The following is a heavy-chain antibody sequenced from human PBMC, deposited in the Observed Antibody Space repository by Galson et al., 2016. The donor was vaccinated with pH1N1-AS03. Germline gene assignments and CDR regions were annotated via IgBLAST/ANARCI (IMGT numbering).Heavy chain of an antibody. CDR1: QATFSSYG. CDR3: ARDYAYCNGLSCFNIDD. CDR2: ISSDGSET. D-gene: IGHD2-21*01. J-gene: IGHJ4*02. V-gene: IGHV3-30*03. Sequence: SLRLSCAASQATFSSYGMHWVRQAPGGGLEWVSFISSDGSETYYADSVKGRFTISRDNSKRTLFVQLNSLRRDDTAVYFCARDYAYCNGLSCFNIDDWGQGTLVIVSP.